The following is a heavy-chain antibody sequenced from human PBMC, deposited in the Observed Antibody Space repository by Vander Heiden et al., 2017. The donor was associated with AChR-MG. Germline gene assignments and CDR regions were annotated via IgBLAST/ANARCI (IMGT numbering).Heavy chain of an antibody. Sequence: QVQLVESGGGVVQPGRSLRLSCAASGCTFSSYGMHWVRPAPGKGLEWVAVISYDGSNKNYADSVKGRFTISRDNSKNTLYLQMNSLRAEDTAVYYCAKALSSSWYQVYYYYGMDVWGQGTTVTVSS. V-gene: IGHV3-30*18. CDR1: GCTFSSYG. J-gene: IGHJ6*02. CDR2: ISYDGSNK. CDR3: AKALSSSWYQVYYYYGMDV. D-gene: IGHD6-13*01.